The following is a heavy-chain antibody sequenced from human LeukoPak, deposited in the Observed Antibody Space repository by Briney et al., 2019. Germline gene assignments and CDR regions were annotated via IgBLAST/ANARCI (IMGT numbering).Heavy chain of an antibody. V-gene: IGHV3-23*01. CDR2: ISGSGGST. J-gene: IGHJ6*04. Sequence: GGSLRLSCAASGFTFSSYAMSWVRQAPGKGLEWVSAISGSGGSTYYADSVKGRFTTSRDNSKNTLYLQMNSLRAEDTAVYYCAKRVQLWLHYYYYGMDVWGKGTTVTVSS. CDR3: AKRVQLWLHYYYYGMDV. D-gene: IGHD5-18*01. CDR1: GFTFSSYA.